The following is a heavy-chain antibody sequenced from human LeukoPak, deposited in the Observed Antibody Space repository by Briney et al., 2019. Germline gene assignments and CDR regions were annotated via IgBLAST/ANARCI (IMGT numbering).Heavy chain of an antibody. Sequence: KPSQTLSLTCTVPGGSISSGSYSWSWIRQPAGKGLEWIGRIYTSGSTNYNPSLKSRVTISVDTSKNQFSMKLSSVTAADTAVYYCGGYCSGGSCRYYFDYWGQGTLVTVSS. V-gene: IGHV4-61*02. J-gene: IGHJ4*02. D-gene: IGHD2-15*01. CDR1: GGSISSGSYS. CDR2: IYTSGST. CDR3: GGYCSGGSCRYYFDY.